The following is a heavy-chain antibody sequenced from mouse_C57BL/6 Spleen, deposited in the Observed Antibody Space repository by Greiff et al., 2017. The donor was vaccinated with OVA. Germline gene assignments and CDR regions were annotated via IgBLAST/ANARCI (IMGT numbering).Heavy chain of an antibody. V-gene: IGHV7-3*01. CDR2: IRNKANGYTT. J-gene: IGHJ2*01. Sequence: EVQVVESGGGLVQPGGSLSLSCAASGFTFTDYYMSWVRQPPGKALEWLGFIRNKANGYTTEYSASVKGRFTISRDNSQSILYRQMNALRAEDSATYYCARYFPYYFDYWGQGTTLTVAS. CDR1: GFTFTDYY. CDR3: ARYFPYYFDY.